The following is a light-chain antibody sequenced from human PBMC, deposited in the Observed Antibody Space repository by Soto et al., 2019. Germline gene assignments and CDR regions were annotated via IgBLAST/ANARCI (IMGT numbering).Light chain of an antibody. CDR2: GAS. J-gene: IGKJ4*01. CDR3: QQYDDWLRLT. V-gene: IGKV3D-15*01. CDR1: QSVNIY. Sequence: ERVTTQSPATLSVYPGERATLSCRASQSVNIYLAWYQQKPGQAPRLLIFGASYRATGIPARFSGSGSGTEFNLTISSLQSEDFAVYFCQQYDDWLRLTFGGGAKV.